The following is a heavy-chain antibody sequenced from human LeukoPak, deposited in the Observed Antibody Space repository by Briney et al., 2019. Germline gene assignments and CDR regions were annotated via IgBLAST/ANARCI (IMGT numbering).Heavy chain of an antibody. D-gene: IGHD3-10*01. CDR2: ISASGGST. Sequence: PGGSLRLSCAASGFTFSSYAMSWVRQAPGKGLEWVSAISASGGSTYYADSVEGRFTISRDNSKNTLYLQMNSLRAEDTAVYYCAKVIWFGELFFDYWGQGTLVTVSS. CDR1: GFTFSSYA. V-gene: IGHV3-23*01. J-gene: IGHJ4*02. CDR3: AKVIWFGELFFDY.